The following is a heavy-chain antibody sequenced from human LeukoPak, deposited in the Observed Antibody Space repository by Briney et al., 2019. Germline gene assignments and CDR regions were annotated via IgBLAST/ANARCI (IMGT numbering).Heavy chain of an antibody. Sequence: GASVEVSCKASGYTFTGYYMHWVRQAPGQGLEWMGWINPNSGGTNYAQKFQGRVTMTRDTSISTAYMELSRLRSDDTAVYYCATTLWFGELPPDYWGQGTLVTVSS. CDR3: ATTLWFGELPPDY. CDR1: GYTFTGYY. J-gene: IGHJ4*02. CDR2: INPNSGGT. V-gene: IGHV1-2*02. D-gene: IGHD3-10*01.